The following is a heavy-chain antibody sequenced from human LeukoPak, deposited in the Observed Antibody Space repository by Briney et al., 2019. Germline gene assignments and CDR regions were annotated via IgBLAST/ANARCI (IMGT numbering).Heavy chain of an antibody. Sequence: SETLSLTCTVSGGSISSSGYYWGWIRQPPGKGLEWIGSIHYSGSTSYNPSLKSRVTISVDTSKKQFSLKLSSVTAADTAVYFCARGSKYRYGHYENWGQGTLVTVSS. V-gene: IGHV4-39*07. D-gene: IGHD4-17*01. CDR2: IHYSGST. CDR1: GGSISSSGYY. CDR3: ARGSKYRYGHYEN. J-gene: IGHJ4*02.